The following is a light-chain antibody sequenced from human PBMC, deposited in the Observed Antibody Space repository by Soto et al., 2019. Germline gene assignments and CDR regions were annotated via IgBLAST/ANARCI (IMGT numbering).Light chain of an antibody. CDR2: DAS. V-gene: IGKV1-33*01. Sequence: DIQMTQSPSSLSASVGDRVTITCQASQDISNYLNWYQQKPGKAPKILIYDASVLEAGVPSRFSGGGSGTHFTLPISSLQAEDVATYYCQQFDNLPLTFGGGTKVEIK. J-gene: IGKJ4*01. CDR3: QQFDNLPLT. CDR1: QDISNY.